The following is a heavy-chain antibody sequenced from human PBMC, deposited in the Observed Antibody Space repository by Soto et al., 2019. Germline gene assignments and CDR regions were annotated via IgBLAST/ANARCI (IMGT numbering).Heavy chain of an antibody. CDR2: IYYSGST. J-gene: IGHJ5*02. D-gene: IGHD1-26*01. CDR1: GGSISSYY. V-gene: IGHV4-59*01. CDR3: ARVRYTGSWNWFDP. Sequence: PSATNSLPSTVSGGSISSYYWSCIRLPPGKGLEWIGYIYYSGSTNYNPYLKSRVTISVDTSKNQFSLKLSSVTAADTAVYYCARVRYTGSWNWFDPWGQGTLVTVSS.